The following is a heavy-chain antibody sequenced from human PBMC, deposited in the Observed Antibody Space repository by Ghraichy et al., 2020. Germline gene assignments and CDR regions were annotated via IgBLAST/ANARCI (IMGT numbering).Heavy chain of an antibody. V-gene: IGHV4-31*03. D-gene: IGHD3-10*01. CDR2: IDYSGT. CDR1: GGSFLIGGYY. J-gene: IGHJ5*02. Sequence: LSLTCSVSGGSFLIGGYYWTWIRQHPGKGLEWIGYIDYSGTYYNPSLKSRVEITVDTSKTLFFLKLTSVTAADTAVYYCARVNYYGSGSYGSNWFDPWGQGTLVTASS. CDR3: ARVNYYGSGSYGSNWFDP.